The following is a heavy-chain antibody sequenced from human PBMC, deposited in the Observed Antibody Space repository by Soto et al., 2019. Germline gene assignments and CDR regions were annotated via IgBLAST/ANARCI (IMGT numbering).Heavy chain of an antibody. CDR2: ILNSGSP. CDR3: ARHVNLRLAGTGFDS. D-gene: IGHD3-3*01. CDR1: GASIQNGVYF. J-gene: IGHJ4*02. Sequence: SETLSLTCSVSGASIQNGVYFWSWIRQSPGKGLKWIGHILNSGSPYNNQSLGSRVTMSADTSMNQFSLKLSSVTATDTAFYYCARHVNLRLAGTGFDSWGQGTLVTVSS. V-gene: IGHV4-30-4*01.